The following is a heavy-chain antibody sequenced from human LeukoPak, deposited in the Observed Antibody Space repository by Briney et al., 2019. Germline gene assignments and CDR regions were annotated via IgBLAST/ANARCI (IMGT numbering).Heavy chain of an antibody. CDR3: AKKKTDYSYPSSFDY. Sequence: PGGSLRLSCAASGFTFSTYGMHWVPQAPGKGREGVTLISYDGSTKYYSDSVKGRFTLSRDNSKKTLYLQKNSLRAEDTAVYYCAKKKTDYSYPSSFDYWGQGPLVTVSS. CDR2: ISYDGSTK. V-gene: IGHV3-30*18. CDR1: GFTFSTYG. D-gene: IGHD4-11*01. J-gene: IGHJ4*02.